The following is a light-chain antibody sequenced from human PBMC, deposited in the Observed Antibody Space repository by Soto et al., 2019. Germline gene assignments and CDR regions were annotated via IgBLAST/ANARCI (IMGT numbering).Light chain of an antibody. CDR1: SSDVGGYNY. V-gene: IGLV2-14*01. J-gene: IGLJ3*02. Sequence: QSALTQPASVSGSPGQSITISCTGTSSDVGGYNYVSWYQQHPGKAPKLMILDVSSRPSGVSNRFSGSKTGNTASLTISGLPAEDEAHYFCSSYTSSSTYWVFGGGTKLTVL. CDR3: SSYTSSSTYWV. CDR2: DVS.